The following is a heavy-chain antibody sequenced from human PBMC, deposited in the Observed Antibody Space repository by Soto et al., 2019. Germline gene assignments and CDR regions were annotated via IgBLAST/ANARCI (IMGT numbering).Heavy chain of an antibody. CDR2: IYHSGST. J-gene: IGHJ5*02. V-gene: IGHV4-30-2*01. D-gene: IGHD3-22*01. CDR3: AREYYYDSSGYIISGWFDP. CDR1: GGSISSGGYS. Sequence: PSETLSLTCAVSGGSISSGGYSWSWIRQPPGKGLEWIGYIYHSGSTYYNPSLKSRVTISVDRSKNQFSLKLSSVTAADTAVYYCAREYYYDSSGYIISGWFDPWGQGTLFPVSS.